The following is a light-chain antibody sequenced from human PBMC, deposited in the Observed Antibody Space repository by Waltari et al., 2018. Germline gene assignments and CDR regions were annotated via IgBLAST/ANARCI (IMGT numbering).Light chain of an antibody. J-gene: IGKJ2*01. V-gene: IGKV3-11*01. CDR3: QQRSNWTPHT. Sequence: EILLTQSPATLSLSPGETATLPCRANQSVGTYLPWYQQKPGQAPRLLIYDASNRATGIPARFRGSGSGTDFTLTVSSLEAEDFAVYYCQQRSNWTPHTFGQGARLEIK. CDR2: DAS. CDR1: QSVGTY.